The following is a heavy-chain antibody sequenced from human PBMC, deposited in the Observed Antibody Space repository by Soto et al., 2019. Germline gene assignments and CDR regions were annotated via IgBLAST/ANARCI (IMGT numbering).Heavy chain of an antibody. J-gene: IGHJ6*02. Sequence: QVQLVQSGAEVKKPGSSMKVSCKASGGTFSSYAISWVRQAPGQGLEWMGGIIPIFGTADYAQKFHGRVTITPXXXTXXADMKLSSLRSEDTAVYYCARGITGTVTYYYGLDVWGQGTTVTVSS. CDR2: IIPIFGTA. D-gene: IGHD1-20*01. CDR3: ARGITGTVTYYYGLDV. CDR1: GGTFSSYA. V-gene: IGHV1-69*05.